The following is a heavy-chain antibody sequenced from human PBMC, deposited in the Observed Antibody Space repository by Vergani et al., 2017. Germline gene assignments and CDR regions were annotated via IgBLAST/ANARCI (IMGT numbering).Heavy chain of an antibody. V-gene: IGHV1-69*01. CDR1: VGPFSIYA. CDR3: ARARSGYSIHPGRNWVDP. D-gene: IGHD3-3*01. CDR2: IIPIFGTA. J-gene: IGHJ5*02. Sequence: QVQLVQSGAEVKKPGSSVKVSCKASVGPFSIYAISWVRQAPGQGLEWMGGIIPIFGTANYAQKFQGRVTIPADESTSTAYMELSSLRSEDTAVYYCARARSGYSIHPGRNWVDPGGQGTLVTVSS.